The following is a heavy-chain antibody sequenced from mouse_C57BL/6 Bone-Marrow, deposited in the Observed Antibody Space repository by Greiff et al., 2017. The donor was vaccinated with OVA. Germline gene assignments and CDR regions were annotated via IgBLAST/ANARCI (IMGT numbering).Heavy chain of an antibody. D-gene: IGHD2-5*01. Sequence: QVQLQQSGAELVRPGASVKLSCKASGYTFTDYEMHWVKQTPVQGLEWIGAIDPETGGTAYNQKFKGKAILTAEKSSSTAYMALRSLTSWCSAAYYCTIGYSNYYSMDYWGQGTSVTVSS. V-gene: IGHV1-15*01. CDR1: GYTFTDYE. CDR2: IDPETGGT. CDR3: TIGYSNYYSMDY. J-gene: IGHJ4*01.